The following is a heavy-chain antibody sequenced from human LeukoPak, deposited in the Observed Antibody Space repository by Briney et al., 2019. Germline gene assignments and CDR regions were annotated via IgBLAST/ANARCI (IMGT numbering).Heavy chain of an antibody. D-gene: IGHD5-18*01. V-gene: IGHV1-18*01. J-gene: IGHJ4*02. Sequence: ASVKVSCKASGYTFTSYGISWVRQAPGQGLEWMGWTSAYNGNTNYAQKLQGRVTMTTDTSTSTAYMELRSLRSDDTAVYYCARDPYVDTAMVPGYWGQGTLVTVSS. CDR1: GYTFTSYG. CDR3: ARDPYVDTAMVPGY. CDR2: TSAYNGNT.